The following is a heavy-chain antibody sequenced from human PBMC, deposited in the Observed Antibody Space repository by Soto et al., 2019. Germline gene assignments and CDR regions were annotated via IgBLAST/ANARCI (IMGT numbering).Heavy chain of an antibody. CDR1: GFTFSSYA. D-gene: IGHD4-17*01. J-gene: IGHJ4*02. CDR2: ISGSGGST. CDR3: AKDDYGDDLLLDY. V-gene: IGHV3-23*01. Sequence: GGSLILSCAASGFTFSSYAMSWVRQAPGKGLEWVSAISGSGGSTYYADSVKGRFTISRVNSKNTLYLQMNSLRAEDTAVYYCAKDDYGDDLLLDYWGQGTLVTVSS.